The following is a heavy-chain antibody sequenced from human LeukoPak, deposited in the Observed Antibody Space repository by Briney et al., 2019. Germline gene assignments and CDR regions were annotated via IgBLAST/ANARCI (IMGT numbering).Heavy chain of an antibody. Sequence: SETLSLTCAVYGGSFSNYYWSWIRQSPGKGLEWIGEITHSGSTNYNPSLKSRVTISVDTSKNQFSLKLSSVTAADTAVYYCARDVRDSSGYYLRAFGYWGQGTLVTVPS. CDR2: ITHSGST. V-gene: IGHV4-34*01. CDR1: GGSFSNYY. J-gene: IGHJ4*02. CDR3: ARDVRDSSGYYLRAFGY. D-gene: IGHD3-22*01.